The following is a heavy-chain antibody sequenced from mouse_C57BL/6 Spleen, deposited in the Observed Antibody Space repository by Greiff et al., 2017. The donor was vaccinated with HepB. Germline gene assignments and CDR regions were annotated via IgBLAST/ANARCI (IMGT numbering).Heavy chain of an antibody. D-gene: IGHD1-1*01. CDR2: ISNSGGN. J-gene: IGHJ1*01. V-gene: IGHV3-6*01. CDR3: ARATVMRYFDV. Sequence: DVQLQESGPGLVKPSQSLSLTCSVTGYSITSGYYWNWNRQFPGNNLEWMRYISNSGGNNYNENFKNRTTITVDTPKNPFFMKLNSVTTEDSATYYCARATVMRYFDVWGPGTTVTVSS. CDR1: GYSITSGYY.